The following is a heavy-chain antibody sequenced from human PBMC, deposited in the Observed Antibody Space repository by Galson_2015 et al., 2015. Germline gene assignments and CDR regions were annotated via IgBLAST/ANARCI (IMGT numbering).Heavy chain of an antibody. CDR2: ISSSGSTI. J-gene: IGHJ6*03. CDR3: ARASTVTTFGQAEDYYYYMDV. Sequence: SLRLSCAASGFTFSSFEMNWVRRAPGKGLEWLSHISSSGSTISYADSGKGRFTISRDNAKNSLYLQMNSLRAEDTAVYYCARASTVTTFGQAEDYYYYMDVWGKGTTVTVSS. V-gene: IGHV3-48*03. CDR1: GFTFSSFE. D-gene: IGHD4-17*01.